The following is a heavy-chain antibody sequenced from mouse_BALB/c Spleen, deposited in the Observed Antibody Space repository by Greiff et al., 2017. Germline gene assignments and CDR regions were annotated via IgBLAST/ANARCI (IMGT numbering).Heavy chain of an antibody. V-gene: IGHV5-6-3*01. J-gene: IGHJ3*01. CDR2: FNSNGGST. CDR3: ARAYYGSSAWFAY. Sequence: EVMLVESGGGLVQPGGSLKLSCAASGFTFSSYGMSWVRQTPDKRLELVATFNSNGGSTYYPDSVKGRFTISRDNAKNTLYLQMSSLRSEDTAMYDCARAYYGSSAWFAYWGQGTLVTVSA. CDR1: GFTFSSYG. D-gene: IGHD2-10*01.